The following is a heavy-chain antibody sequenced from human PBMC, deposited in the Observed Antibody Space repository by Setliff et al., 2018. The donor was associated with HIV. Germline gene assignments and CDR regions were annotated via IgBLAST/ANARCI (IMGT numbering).Heavy chain of an antibody. CDR1: GGTFSTSA. CDR2: IIPVFGSA. D-gene: IGHD3-16*01. V-gene: IGHV1-69*05. Sequence: SVKVSCKASGGTFSTSAISWVRQAPGRGLEWMGGIIPVFGSAHYAQKFQDRITITTEESTSSVFVELSNLRPDDTAIYYCARDRAEADVGGGVRGPTYFCDYWGQGTLVTVSS. J-gene: IGHJ4*02. CDR3: ARDRAEADVGGGVRGPTYFCDY.